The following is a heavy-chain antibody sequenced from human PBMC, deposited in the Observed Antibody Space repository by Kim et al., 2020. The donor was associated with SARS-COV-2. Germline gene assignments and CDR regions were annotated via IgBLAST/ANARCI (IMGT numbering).Heavy chain of an antibody. CDR3: TRGRRHYDFLSVKKKAGYWFDP. D-gene: IGHD3-3*01. Sequence: GGSLRLSCTASGFTFGDYAMSWFRQAPGKGLEWVGFIRSKAYGGTTEYAASVKGRFTISRDDTKSIAYLQMNSLKTEDTAVYYCTRGRRHYDFLSVKKKAGYWFDPWGQGTLVTVSS. CDR1: GFTFGDYA. V-gene: IGHV3-49*03. J-gene: IGHJ5*02. CDR2: IRSKAYGGTT.